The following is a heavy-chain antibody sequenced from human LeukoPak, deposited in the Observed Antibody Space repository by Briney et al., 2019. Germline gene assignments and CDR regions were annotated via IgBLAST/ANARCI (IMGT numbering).Heavy chain of an antibody. D-gene: IGHD3-16*01. Sequence: PSQTLSLTCAVSDDSISNDDYSWSWIRQAPGKGLEWIGYIYHSGSTHYNPSLKSRVTISIDRSKNQFSLKLTSVTAADTAVYYCARDLQSGPPVGWGQGTLVTVSS. CDR2: IYHSGST. CDR1: DDSISNDDYS. V-gene: IGHV4-30-2*01. J-gene: IGHJ4*02. CDR3: ARDLQSGPPVG.